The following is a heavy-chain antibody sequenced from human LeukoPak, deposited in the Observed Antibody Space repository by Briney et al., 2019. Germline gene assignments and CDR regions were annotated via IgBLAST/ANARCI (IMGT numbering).Heavy chain of an antibody. Sequence: SETLSLTCTVPGGSISSSSYYWGWIRQPPGKGLEWIGTIYYSGSTYYNPSLKSRVTISVDTSKNQFSLKLNSVTAADTAVYYCARHQDYYYYMDVWGKGTTVTVSS. V-gene: IGHV4-39*01. CDR3: ARHQDYYYYMDV. CDR1: GGSISSSSYY. CDR2: IYYSGST. J-gene: IGHJ6*03.